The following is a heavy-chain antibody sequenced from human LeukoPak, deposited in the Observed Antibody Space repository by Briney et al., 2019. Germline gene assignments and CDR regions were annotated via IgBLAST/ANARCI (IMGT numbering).Heavy chain of an antibody. CDR1: GGSFSGYY. J-gene: IGHJ3*02. V-gene: IGHV4-34*01. Sequence: SETLSLTCAVYGGSFSGYYWSWIRQPPGKGLEWIGEINHSGSTNYNPSLKSRVTITVDTSKKQFSLKLSSVTAADTAFYYCARYIVSYPHDAFDIWGQGTMVTVSS. D-gene: IGHD1-26*01. CDR2: INHSGST. CDR3: ARYIVSYPHDAFDI.